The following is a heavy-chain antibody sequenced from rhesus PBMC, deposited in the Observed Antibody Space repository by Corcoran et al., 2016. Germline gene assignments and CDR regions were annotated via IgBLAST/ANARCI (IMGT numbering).Heavy chain of an antibody. CDR2: ISSDGSKR. Sequence: EVQLVEAGGGLVQPGGSLRLSCAVSGFTFNTYGFPWVRQAPGKGLDWVAVISSDGSKRYYAYSVKYRFTISRDNSKNVLYLQMNNLKLDDTAVYYCTTFHYWGRGVLVTVSS. CDR3: TTFHY. D-gene: IGHD1-20*01. CDR1: GFTFNTYG. J-gene: IGHJ4*01. V-gene: IGHV3-54*02.